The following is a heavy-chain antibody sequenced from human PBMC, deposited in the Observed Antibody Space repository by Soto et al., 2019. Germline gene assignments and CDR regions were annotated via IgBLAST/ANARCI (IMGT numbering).Heavy chain of an antibody. D-gene: IGHD4-4*01. CDR1: GFTFSDYY. J-gene: IGHJ4*02. V-gene: IGHV3-11*01. CDR2: IGRSGSPI. CDR3: ARGRTETLYYFDY. Sequence: GGSLRLSCAASGFTFSDYYMSWIRQAPGRGPEWVSYIGRSGSPIYYADSVKGRFTISRDNAKNSLYPQMNSLRAEDSAVYYCARGRTETLYYFDYWGQGILVTVSS.